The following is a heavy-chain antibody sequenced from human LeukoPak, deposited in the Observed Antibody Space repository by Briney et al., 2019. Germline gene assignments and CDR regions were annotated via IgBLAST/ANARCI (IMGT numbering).Heavy chain of an antibody. CDR1: GASISSYY. CDR2: IYYSGST. J-gene: IGHJ4*02. Sequence: PSETLSLTCTVSGASISSYYWSWIRQPPGKGLEWIGYIYYSGSTNYNPSLKSRVTISVDTSKNQFSLKLSSVTAADTAVYYCARHLTPNWYFDYWGQGTLVTVSS. CDR3: ARHLTPNWYFDY. V-gene: IGHV4-59*08. D-gene: IGHD7-27*01.